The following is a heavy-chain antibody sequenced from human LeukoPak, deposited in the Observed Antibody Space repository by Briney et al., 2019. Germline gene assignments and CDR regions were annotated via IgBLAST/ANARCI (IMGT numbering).Heavy chain of an antibody. CDR2: ISWNSGSI. V-gene: IGHV3-9*01. D-gene: IGHD6-19*01. Sequence: GGSLRLSCAASGFTFADYAMHWVRQAPGKGLEWVSGISWNSGSIGYADSVKGRFTISIDNATNSLYLQMISLRAEDTALYYCAKDRDQEQWLLDYWGQGTLVTVSS. J-gene: IGHJ4*02. CDR3: AKDRDQEQWLLDY. CDR1: GFTFADYA.